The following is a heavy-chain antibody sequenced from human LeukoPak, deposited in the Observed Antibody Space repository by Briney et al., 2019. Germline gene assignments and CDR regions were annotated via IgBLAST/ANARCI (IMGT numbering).Heavy chain of an antibody. D-gene: IGHD1-26*01. Sequence: SQTLSLTCAISGDSVSSNSAAWNWIRQSPSRGLEWLGRTYYRSKWYNDYAVSVKSRITINPDTSKNQFSLQLNSVTPEDTAVYYCARAHDSGSYYVSGSISDYWGQGTLVTVSS. CDR2: TYYRSKWYN. CDR3: ARAHDSGSYYVSGSISDY. V-gene: IGHV6-1*01. J-gene: IGHJ4*02. CDR1: GDSVSSNSAA.